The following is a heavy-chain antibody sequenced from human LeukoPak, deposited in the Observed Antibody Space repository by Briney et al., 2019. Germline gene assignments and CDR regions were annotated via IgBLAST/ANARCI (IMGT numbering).Heavy chain of an antibody. CDR1: GDTFSIYT. CDR3: ASGPQHSCGGGCYSDYFDY. CDR2: IIPILGIP. V-gene: IGHV1-69*02. J-gene: IGHJ4*02. D-gene: IGHD2-21*02. Sequence: GASVKVSCKASGDTFSIYTINWVRQAPGQGLEWMGRIIPILGIPNYAQKFQGRVTITADTSTSTAYMELSSLRSEDTAVYYCASGPQHSCGGGCYSDYFDYWGQGTLVTVSS.